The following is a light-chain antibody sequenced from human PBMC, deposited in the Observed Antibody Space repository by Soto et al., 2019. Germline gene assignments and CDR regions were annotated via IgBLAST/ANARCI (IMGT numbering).Light chain of an antibody. J-gene: IGKJ5*01. Sequence: EIVLTQSPATLSLSPGEIATLSCRASQSVSSYLVWYQQKPGQAPRLLIYDASNRATGIPARFSGGGSGTDFTLTISTLEPEDFAVYYCQQRTNWPITFGQGTRLEIK. CDR3: QQRTNWPIT. V-gene: IGKV3-11*01. CDR2: DAS. CDR1: QSVSSY.